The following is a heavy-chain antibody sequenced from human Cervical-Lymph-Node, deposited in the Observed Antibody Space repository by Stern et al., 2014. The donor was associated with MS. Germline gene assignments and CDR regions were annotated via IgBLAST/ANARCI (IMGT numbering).Heavy chain of an antibody. CDR1: GGTFSNYA. CDR3: ARGDSEAPIYYFDY. Sequence: QMQLVQSGAEVKKPGSSVKVSCKTSGGTFSNYAIRWVRKAPGQGLEWMGGITPIVDASTYAQKFQGRITITADESTRTAYMELSSLRSDDTAMYYSARGDSEAPIYYFDYWGQGTLVTVSS. CDR2: ITPIVDAS. V-gene: IGHV1-69*01. J-gene: IGHJ4*02. D-gene: IGHD2-21*01.